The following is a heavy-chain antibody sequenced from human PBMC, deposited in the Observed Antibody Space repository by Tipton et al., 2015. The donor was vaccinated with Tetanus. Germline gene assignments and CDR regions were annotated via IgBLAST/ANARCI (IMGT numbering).Heavy chain of an antibody. CDR2: IYYTGST. Sequence: LRLSCTVSGASSTSGDYYWAWIRQPPGKGPEWIGSIYYTGSTYHNPSLKSRVTISEDTSKNQFSLKLSSVTAADTAVYYCARIGWLQQNKPAFDIWGQGTVVTVSS. CDR3: ARIGWLQQNKPAFDI. J-gene: IGHJ3*02. D-gene: IGHD6-19*01. V-gene: IGHV4-39*07. CDR1: GASSTSGDYY.